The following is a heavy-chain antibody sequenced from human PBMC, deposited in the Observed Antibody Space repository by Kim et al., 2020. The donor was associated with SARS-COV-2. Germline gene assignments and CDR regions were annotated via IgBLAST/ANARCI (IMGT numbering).Heavy chain of an antibody. CDR2: IYYSGST. J-gene: IGHJ6*01. V-gene: IGHV4-59*08. Sequence: SETLSLTCTVSGGSISSDYWSWIRQPPGKGLEWIGYIYYSGSTNYNPSLKSRVTISVDTSKNQFSLKLSSVTAADTAVYYCAVCSSTSCYGDLYYYYYG. CDR1: GGSISSDY. D-gene: IGHD2-2*01. CDR3: AVCSSTSCYGDLYYYYYG.